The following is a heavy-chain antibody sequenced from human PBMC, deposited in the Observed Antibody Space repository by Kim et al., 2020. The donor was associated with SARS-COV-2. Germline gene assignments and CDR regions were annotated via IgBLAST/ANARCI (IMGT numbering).Heavy chain of an antibody. V-gene: IGHV1-69*04. J-gene: IGHJ4*02. CDR3: PRDQRGYSGYDPYFDY. CDR2: IIPILGIA. D-gene: IGHD5-12*01. CDR1: GGTFSSYA. Sequence: SVKVSCKASGGTFSSYAISWVRQAPGQGLEWMGRIIPILGIANYAQKFQGRVTITADKSTSTAYMELSSLRSEDTAGYYCPRDQRGYSGYDPYFDYWGQ.